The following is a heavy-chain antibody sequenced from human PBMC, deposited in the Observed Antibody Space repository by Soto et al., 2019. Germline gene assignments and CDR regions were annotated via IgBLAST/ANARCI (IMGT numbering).Heavy chain of an antibody. Sequence: QVQLMQSGAEVKKPGASVKVSCKASGYTFTSYAMHWMRQAPGQRLEWMGWINAGNGNTKYSQKFQGRVTITRDTAASTAYMELSSLRSEDTAVYYCARARITLFGVAKSFGMDVWGQGTTVTVSS. V-gene: IGHV1-3*01. D-gene: IGHD3-3*01. CDR1: GYTFTSYA. CDR3: ARARITLFGVAKSFGMDV. J-gene: IGHJ6*02. CDR2: INAGNGNT.